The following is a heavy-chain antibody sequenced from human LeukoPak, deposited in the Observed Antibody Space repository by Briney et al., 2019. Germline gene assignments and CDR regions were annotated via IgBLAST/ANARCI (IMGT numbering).Heavy chain of an antibody. J-gene: IGHJ5*02. CDR2: IYYSGST. CDR1: GGSISSGGYY. CDR3: ARAIVVVAATSHWFDP. V-gene: IGHV4-31*03. D-gene: IGHD2-15*01. Sequence: SQTLSLTCTVSGGSISSGGYYWSWIRQHPGKGLEWTGYIYYSGSTYYNPSLKSRVTISVDTSKNQFSLKLSSVTAADTAVYYCARAIVVVAATSHWFDPWGQGTLVTVSS.